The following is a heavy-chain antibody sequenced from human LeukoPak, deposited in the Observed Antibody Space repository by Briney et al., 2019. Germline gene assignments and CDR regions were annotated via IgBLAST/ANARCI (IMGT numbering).Heavy chain of an antibody. CDR2: INHSGST. V-gene: IGHV4-34*01. D-gene: IGHD6-13*01. CDR1: GGSFSGYY. J-gene: IGHJ4*02. Sequence: SETLSLTCAVYGGSFSGYYWSWIRQPPGKGLEWIGEINHSGSTNYNPSLKSRVTISVHTSKNQFSLKLSPVTAADTAVYYCARVPYGSSSWYTPYYFDYWGQGTLVTVSS. CDR3: ARVPYGSSSWYTPYYFDY.